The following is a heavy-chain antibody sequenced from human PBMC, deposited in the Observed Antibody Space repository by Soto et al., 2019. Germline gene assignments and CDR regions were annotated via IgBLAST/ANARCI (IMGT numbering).Heavy chain of an antibody. V-gene: IGHV1-69*10. D-gene: IGHD3-22*01. CDR1: GGTFSSYA. CDR3: ARGNDDSSGYYFDY. J-gene: IGHJ4*02. Sequence: ASVKVSCKASGGTFSSYAISWVRQAPGQGLEWMGGIIPIFGIANYAQKFQGRVTITADKSTSTAYMELSSLRSEDTAVYYCARGNDDSSGYYFDYWGQGTLVTVSS. CDR2: IIPIFGIA.